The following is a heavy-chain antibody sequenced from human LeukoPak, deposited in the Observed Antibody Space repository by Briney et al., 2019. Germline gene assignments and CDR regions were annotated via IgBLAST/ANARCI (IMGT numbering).Heavy chain of an antibody. V-gene: IGHV6-1*01. D-gene: IGHD3-10*01. CDR2: TYYRSKWYS. CDR3: ARGSGALLH. J-gene: IGHJ4*02. Sequence: SQTLSLTCVISGDSVSSNSAAWNWIRQSPSRGLEWLGRTYYRSKWYSYSAVSVKSRIIINPDTSKSQFSLQLNSVTPEDTAVYYCARGSGALLHWGQGILVTVSS. CDR1: GDSVSSNSAA.